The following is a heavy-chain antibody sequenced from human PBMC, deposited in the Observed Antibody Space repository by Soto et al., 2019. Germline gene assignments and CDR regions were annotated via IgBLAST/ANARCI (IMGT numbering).Heavy chain of an antibody. CDR2: IIPILGIA. J-gene: IGHJ4*02. CDR1: GGTFSSYA. Sequence: ASVQVSCKASGGTFSSYAISWVRQAPGQGLEWMGGIIPILGIANYAQKFQGRVTITADKSTSTAYMELSSLRSEDTAVYYCARVSSYSSSWYYFDYWGQGTLVTVSS. V-gene: IGHV1-69*10. D-gene: IGHD6-13*01. CDR3: ARVSSYSSSWYYFDY.